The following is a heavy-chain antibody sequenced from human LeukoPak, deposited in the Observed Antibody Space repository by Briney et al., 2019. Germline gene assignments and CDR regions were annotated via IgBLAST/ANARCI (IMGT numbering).Heavy chain of an antibody. CDR1: GGSISSYY. J-gene: IGHJ3*02. CDR3: ASGATIDAFGI. V-gene: IGHV4-59*01. CDR2: IYYSGST. Sequence: SETLSLTCTVSGGSISSYYWSWIRQPPGKGLEWIGYIYYSGSTNYNPSLKSRVTISVDTSKNQFSLELSSVTAADTAVYYCASGATIDAFGIWGQGTMVTVSS. D-gene: IGHD1-26*01.